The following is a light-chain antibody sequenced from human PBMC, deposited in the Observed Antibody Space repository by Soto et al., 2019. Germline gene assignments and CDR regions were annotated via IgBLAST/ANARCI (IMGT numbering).Light chain of an antibody. CDR3: QQLFSFPPT. Sequence: DIQLTQSPSFLSASVGDRVTITCRASQGINNYLAWYQQKPGKAPNLLIYVASSLQSGVPSRFSGSGSGTEFTLTISSLQPEDLATYYCQQLFSFPPTFGQGTRPEIK. CDR1: QGINNY. CDR2: VAS. J-gene: IGKJ5*01. V-gene: IGKV1-9*01.